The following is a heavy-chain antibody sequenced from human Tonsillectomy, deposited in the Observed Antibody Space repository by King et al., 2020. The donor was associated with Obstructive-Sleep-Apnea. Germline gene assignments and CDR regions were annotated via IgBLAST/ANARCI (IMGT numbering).Heavy chain of an antibody. J-gene: IGHJ6*02. D-gene: IGHD2-2*01. CDR3: ARDYPAQDIVVVPAAMGYYYYGMDV. V-gene: IGHV3-48*04. Sequence: VQLVESGGGLVQPGGSLRLSCAASGFTFSSYSMNWVRQAPVKGLEWVSYISSSSSTIYYADSVKGRFTISRDNAKNSLYLQMNSLRAEDTAVYYCARDYPAQDIVVVPAAMGYYYYGMDVWGQGTTVTVSS. CDR1: GFTFSSYS. CDR2: ISSSSSTI.